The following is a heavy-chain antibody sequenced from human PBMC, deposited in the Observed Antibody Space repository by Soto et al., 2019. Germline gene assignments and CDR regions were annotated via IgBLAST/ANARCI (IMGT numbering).Heavy chain of an antibody. D-gene: IGHD3-22*01. CDR3: ASSVYADSSGPLQYGMDA. CDR2: IIPLFDTS. V-gene: IGHV1-69*06. J-gene: IGHJ6*02. Sequence: GASVKVSCKTSGRSFSSSAISWVRQAPGQGLEWMGGIIPLFDTSNYAQKFQGRVTISADKSTSTAYMELSSLRSEDTAIYYCASSVYADSSGPLQYGMDAGG. CDR1: GRSFSSSA.